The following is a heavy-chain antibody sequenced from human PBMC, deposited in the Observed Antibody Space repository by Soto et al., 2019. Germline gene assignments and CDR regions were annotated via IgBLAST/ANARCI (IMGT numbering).Heavy chain of an antibody. J-gene: IGHJ3*02. V-gene: IGHV4-34*01. Sequence: SETLSLTCAVYGGSLSGYYRSWIRQPPGEGREWIGEINHRGSTNYNPSLKSRVTISVDTSKNQFSLKLSSVTAADTAVYDCARAADIVGVVAAPQDAFDIWGQGTMVTVSS. CDR3: ARAADIVGVVAAPQDAFDI. CDR1: GGSLSGYY. CDR2: INHRGST. D-gene: IGHD2-15*01.